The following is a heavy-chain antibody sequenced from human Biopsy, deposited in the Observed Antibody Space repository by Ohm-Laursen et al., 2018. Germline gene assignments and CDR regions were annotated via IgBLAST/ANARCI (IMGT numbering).Heavy chain of an antibody. D-gene: IGHD3-10*01. J-gene: IGHJ4*02. V-gene: IGHV3-11*01. Sequence: GSLRLSCAASGFTFSDYYMSWIRQAPGKGLEWLSHISGSGTTIFYADSVKGRFTVSRDNAKNSLYLQMNSLTVEDTAVYYCARDGAGSYHDYWGQGTLVTVSS. CDR2: ISGSGTTI. CDR3: ARDGAGSYHDY. CDR1: GFTFSDYY.